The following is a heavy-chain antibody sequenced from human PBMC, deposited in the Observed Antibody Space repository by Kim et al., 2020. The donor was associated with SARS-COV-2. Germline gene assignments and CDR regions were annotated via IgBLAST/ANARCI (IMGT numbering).Heavy chain of an antibody. CDR3: ARPYRRRGGGAWFDP. V-gene: IGHV4-39*01. Sequence: SETLSLTCAVSGGSISSGDLYWGWIRQPPGKGLEWIGHIDYTGTTYYNPSLKSRVSMSVDSSKNQFSLRLTSLTVADTAVYYCARPYRRRGGGAWFDPWGQGTLVTVSS. J-gene: IGHJ5*02. CDR2: IDYTGTT. D-gene: IGHD4-4*01. CDR1: GGSISSGDLY.